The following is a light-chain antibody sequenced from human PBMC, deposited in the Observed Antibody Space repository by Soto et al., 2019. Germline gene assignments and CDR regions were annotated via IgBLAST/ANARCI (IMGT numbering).Light chain of an antibody. CDR3: QQRKSYPIT. Sequence: DLQLTQSPSFLSASVGDRVTITCRASQDINTYLAWYQQKPGKAPKLLIFAASTLQNGVPSRFSGSEAGTEFTVTITSLQPEDFASYYCQQRKSYPITFGQGTRLEMK. J-gene: IGKJ5*01. CDR2: AAS. V-gene: IGKV1-9*01. CDR1: QDINTY.